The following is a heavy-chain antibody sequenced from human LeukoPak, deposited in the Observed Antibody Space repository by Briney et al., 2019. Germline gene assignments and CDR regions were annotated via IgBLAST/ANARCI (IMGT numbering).Heavy chain of an antibody. V-gene: IGHV4-4*07. Sequence: PSETLSPTCNVSGGSISNYYWTWIRQPAGKGLEWIGRIYSSGTTTYNPSLKSRVAMSVDTSRNQFSLKLSSVTAADTAVYYCARVSPIAVAGSSYYYTMDVWGQGTTVTVSS. CDR3: ARVSPIAVAGSSYYYTMDV. J-gene: IGHJ6*02. CDR1: GGSISNYY. CDR2: IYSSGTT. D-gene: IGHD6-19*01.